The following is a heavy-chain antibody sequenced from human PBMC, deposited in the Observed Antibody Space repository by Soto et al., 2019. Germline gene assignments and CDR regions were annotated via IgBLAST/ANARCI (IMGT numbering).Heavy chain of an antibody. CDR3: AHRVLRTVFGLVTTTAIYFDF. Sequence: QITLNESGPTQVKPRQTLTLTCTFSGFSLTTSGVGVDWIRQSPGKAPEWLALIYWDDDKRYSPSLKSRLTITNDTSKNQVVLTMADLDPADTATYYCAHRVLRTVFGLVTTTAIYFDFWGQGTPVAVSS. D-gene: IGHD3-3*01. CDR1: GFSLTTSGVG. CDR2: IYWDDDK. J-gene: IGHJ4*02. V-gene: IGHV2-5*02.